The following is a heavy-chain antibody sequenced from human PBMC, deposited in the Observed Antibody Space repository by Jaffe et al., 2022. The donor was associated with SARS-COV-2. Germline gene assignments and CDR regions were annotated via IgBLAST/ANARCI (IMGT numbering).Heavy chain of an antibody. V-gene: IGHV1-46*01. Sequence: QVQLVQSGAEVKKPGASVKVSCKASGYTFTSYYMHWVRQAPGQGLEWMGIINPSGGSTSYAQKFQGRVTMTRDTSTSTVYMELSSLRSEDTAVYYCAREERDIELGYCSGGSCYNNRARSDAFDIWGQGTMVTVSS. CDR3: AREERDIELGYCSGGSCYNNRARSDAFDI. CDR1: GYTFTSYY. D-gene: IGHD2-15*01. J-gene: IGHJ3*02. CDR2: INPSGGST.